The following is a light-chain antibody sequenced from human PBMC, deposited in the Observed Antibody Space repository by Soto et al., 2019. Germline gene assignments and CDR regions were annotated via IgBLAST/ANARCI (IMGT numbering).Light chain of an antibody. Sequence: DIQMTQSPSTLSASVGDRVTITCRASQRISSWLAWYQQKPGKAPKLLIYTASSLESGVPSRFSGSGSTTEFTITISSLQPDDFATYYCQQYNSYPWTFGQGTKVDI. CDR3: QQYNSYPWT. CDR2: TAS. J-gene: IGKJ1*01. CDR1: QRISSW. V-gene: IGKV1-5*03.